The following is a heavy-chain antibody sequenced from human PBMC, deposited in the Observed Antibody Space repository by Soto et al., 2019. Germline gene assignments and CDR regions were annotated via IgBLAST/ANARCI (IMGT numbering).Heavy chain of an antibody. Sequence: QVQLQQWGAGLLKPSETLSLTCAVYGGSFSGYYWSWIRQPQGKGLEWIGEINHSGSTNYNPSLKSRVTISVDTSKNQFSLKLSSVTAADTAVYYCARGDEYYYGSGSYLSPRPADYWGKGTLVTVSS. CDR1: GGSFSGYY. CDR3: ARGDEYYYGSGSYLSPRPADY. CDR2: INHSGST. V-gene: IGHV4-34*01. D-gene: IGHD3-10*01. J-gene: IGHJ4*02.